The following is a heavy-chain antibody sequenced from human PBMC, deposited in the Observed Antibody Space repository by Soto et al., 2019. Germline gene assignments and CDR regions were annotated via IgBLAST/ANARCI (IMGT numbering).Heavy chain of an antibody. V-gene: IGHV4-34*01. CDR2: INHSGST. D-gene: IGHD3-3*01. CDR1: GGSFSGYY. Sequence: PSETLSLTCAVYGGSFSGYYWSWIRQPPGKGLEWIGEINHSGSTNYNPSLKSRVTISVDTSKNQFSLKLSSVTAADTAVYYCASVYPPRTYDFWSGYYRGLNWFDPWGQGTLVTVSS. CDR3: ASVYPPRTYDFWSGYYRGLNWFDP. J-gene: IGHJ5*02.